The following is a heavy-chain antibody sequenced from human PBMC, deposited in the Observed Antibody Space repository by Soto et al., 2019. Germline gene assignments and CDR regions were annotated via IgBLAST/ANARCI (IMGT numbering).Heavy chain of an antibody. CDR3: ARGQQWLESDY. D-gene: IGHD6-19*01. CDR1: GFTFSDYY. CDR2: ISSGGSTI. Sequence: VGSLRLSCAASGFTFSDYYMSWIRQAPGKGLEWVSYISSGGSTIYYADSVKGRFTISRDNAKNSLYLQMNSLRAEDTAVYYCARGQQWLESDYWGQGTLVTSPQ. J-gene: IGHJ4*02. V-gene: IGHV3-11*01.